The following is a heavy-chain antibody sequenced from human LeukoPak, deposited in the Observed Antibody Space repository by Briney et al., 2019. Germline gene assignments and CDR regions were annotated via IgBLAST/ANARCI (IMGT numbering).Heavy chain of an antibody. CDR2: MYSIDST. D-gene: IGHD3-22*01. Sequence: GGSLRLSCAASGFTVSNNYMTWVRQSPGKGLELVSLMYSIDSTYYADSVKGRFTISRDNSKNTLYLQMNSLKTEDTAVYYCTRDRYDSSGYPLHWGQGTLVTVSS. V-gene: IGHV3-66*01. CDR1: GFTVSNNY. J-gene: IGHJ4*02. CDR3: TRDRYDSSGYPLH.